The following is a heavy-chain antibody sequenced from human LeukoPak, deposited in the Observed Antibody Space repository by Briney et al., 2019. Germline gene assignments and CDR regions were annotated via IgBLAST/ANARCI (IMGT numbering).Heavy chain of an antibody. J-gene: IGHJ3*02. CDR2: IYHSGST. Sequence: SETLSLTCAVSGGSISSGGYSWSWIRQPPGKGLEWIGYIYHSGSTYYNPSLKSRVTISVDRSKNQFSLKLSSVTAADTAVYYCARDLDGYDYYAFDIWGQGTMVTVSS. D-gene: IGHD5-12*01. V-gene: IGHV4-30-2*01. CDR1: GGSISSGGYS. CDR3: ARDLDGYDYYAFDI.